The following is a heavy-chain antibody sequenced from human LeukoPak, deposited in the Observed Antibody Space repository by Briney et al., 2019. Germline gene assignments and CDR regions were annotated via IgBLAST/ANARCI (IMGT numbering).Heavy chain of an antibody. D-gene: IGHD1-26*01. V-gene: IGHV3-11*01. CDR3: ARERIVGATEGFDY. CDR2: ISSNGSTI. J-gene: IGHJ4*02. CDR1: GFTFSDYY. Sequence: GGSLRLSCAASGFTFSDYYMSWIRQAPGKGLEWVSYISSNGSTIYYADSVKGRFTISRDNAKNSLYLQMNSLRAEDTAVYYCARERIVGATEGFDYWGQGTLVTVSS.